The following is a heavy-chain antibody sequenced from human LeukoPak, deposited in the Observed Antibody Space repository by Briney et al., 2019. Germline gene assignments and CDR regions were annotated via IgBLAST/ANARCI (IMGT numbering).Heavy chain of an antibody. V-gene: IGHV4-61*02. CDR1: GGSISSGSYY. J-gene: IGHJ4*02. D-gene: IGHD3-10*01. CDR2: IYTSGST. CDR3: ARDQRYYYGSGSYYNVFDY. Sequence: PSETLSLTCTVSGGSISSGSYYWSWIRQPAGKGLEWIGRIYTSGSTNYNPSLKSRVTISVDTSKNQFSLKLSSVTAADTAVYYCARDQRYYYGSGSYYNVFDYWGQGTLVTVSS.